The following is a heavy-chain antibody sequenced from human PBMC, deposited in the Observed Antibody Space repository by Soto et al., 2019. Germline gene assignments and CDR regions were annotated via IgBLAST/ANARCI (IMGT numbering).Heavy chain of an antibody. CDR1: GFTFSNAW. D-gene: IGHD3-16*01. CDR2: IRSKADGGTA. J-gene: IGHJ4*02. V-gene: IGHV3-15*01. CDR3: TTGGGSKLDY. Sequence: EVQLVESGGGLVKPGESLRLSCAASGFTFSNAWMSWVRQAPGKGLEWVGRIRSKADGGTADYAAPVKGGFIISRDESKNMQYLQMNSLKTEDTAVYYCTTGGGSKLDYWGQGTLVTVSS.